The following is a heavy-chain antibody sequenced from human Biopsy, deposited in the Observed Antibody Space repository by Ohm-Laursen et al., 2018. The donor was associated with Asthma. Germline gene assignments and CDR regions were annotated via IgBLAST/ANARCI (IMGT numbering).Heavy chain of an antibody. CDR2: GGSYYDGGLK. CDR3: ARDVMEWYLPAFDF. J-gene: IGHJ4*02. V-gene: IGHV3-30*19. Sequence: SLRLSCAASGISFRTYGMHWVRQAPGKGLEWVAVGGSYYDGGLKYYADSVNGRFTVSRDDSKNTLYLQMKSLRPDDTAVYYCARDVMEWYLPAFDFWGQGTLVTVSS. D-gene: IGHD3-3*01. CDR1: GISFRTYG.